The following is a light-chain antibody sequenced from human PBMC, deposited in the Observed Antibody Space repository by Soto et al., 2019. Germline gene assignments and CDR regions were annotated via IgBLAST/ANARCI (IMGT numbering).Light chain of an antibody. CDR2: KAS. CDR3: QWYDNYWT. Sequence: DIQMTQSPSTLSASVGDSVTITCRASQRISSRLAWYQQKPGKAPKLLIYKASRFERGDRSRVSGSESGTAFTITITSLEADDFATYYCQWYDNYWTLGQGTKVEIK. J-gene: IGKJ1*01. CDR1: QRISSR. V-gene: IGKV1-5*03.